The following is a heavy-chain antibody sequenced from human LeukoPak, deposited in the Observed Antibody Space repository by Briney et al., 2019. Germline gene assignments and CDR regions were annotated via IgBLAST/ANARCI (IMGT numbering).Heavy chain of an antibody. CDR2: ISAYNGNT. CDR1: GYTFTTYG. V-gene: IGHV1-18*01. CDR3: ARLRRVETQYGSGSYCDY. J-gene: IGHJ4*02. D-gene: IGHD3-10*01. Sequence: ASVKVSCKASGYTFTTYGISWVRQAPGQGLEWLGWISAYNGNTNYAQKFQGRVTMTTDTSTSTAYMELRSLRSDDTAVYYCARLRRVETQYGSGSYCDYWGQGTLVTVSS.